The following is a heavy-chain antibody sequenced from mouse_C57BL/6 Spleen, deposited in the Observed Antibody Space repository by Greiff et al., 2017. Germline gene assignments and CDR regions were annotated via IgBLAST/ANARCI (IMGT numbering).Heavy chain of an antibody. D-gene: IGHD1-1*01. J-gene: IGHJ1*03. V-gene: IGHV1-69*01. Sequence: QVQLQQPGAELVMPGASVKLSCKASGYTFTSYWMHWVKQRPGQGLEWIGEIDPSDSYTNYNQKFKGKSTLTVDKSSSTAYMQLSSLTSEDSAVYYCASAYYYGSSRPRYFDVWGTETTVTVSS. CDR1: GYTFTSYW. CDR3: ASAYYYGSSRPRYFDV. CDR2: IDPSDSYT.